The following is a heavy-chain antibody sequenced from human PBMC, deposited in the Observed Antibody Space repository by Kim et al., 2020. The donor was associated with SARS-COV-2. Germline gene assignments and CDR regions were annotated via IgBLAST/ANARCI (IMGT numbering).Heavy chain of an antibody. V-gene: IGHV4-59*01. Sequence: SETLSLTCTVSGGSISSYYWSWIRQPPGKGLEWIGYIYYSGSTNYNPSLKSRVTISVDTSKNQFSLKLSSVTAADTAVYYCARAFLSSGMKGDAFDIWGQGTMVTVSS. D-gene: IGHD3-22*01. CDR1: GGSISSYY. J-gene: IGHJ3*02. CDR2: IYYSGST. CDR3: ARAFLSSGMKGDAFDI.